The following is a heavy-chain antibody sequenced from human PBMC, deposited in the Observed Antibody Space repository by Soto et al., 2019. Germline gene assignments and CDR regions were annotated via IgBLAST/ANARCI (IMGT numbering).Heavy chain of an antibody. Sequence: QVQLVQSGAEVKKPGASVKVSCKASGDTFTSYGMHWVRQAPGQRLEWMGWINAGSANTKYSQKFQGRVTIIRDTSASTDYMELSSLRSEDTAVYYCARVGAPYDYGMDVWGQGTTVTVSS. V-gene: IGHV1-3*01. CDR3: ARVGAPYDYGMDV. D-gene: IGHD1-26*01. J-gene: IGHJ6*02. CDR2: INAGSANT. CDR1: GDTFTSYG.